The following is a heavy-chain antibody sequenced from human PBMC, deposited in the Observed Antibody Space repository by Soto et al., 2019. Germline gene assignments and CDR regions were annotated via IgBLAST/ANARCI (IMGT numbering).Heavy chain of an antibody. CDR2: ISYDGSNK. Sequence: ESGGGVVQPGRSLRLSCAASGFTFRSYGMHWVRQAPGKGLEWVAVISYDGSNKYYADSVKGRFTISRDNSKNTLYLQMNSLRAEDTAVYYCAKASSSSSDYYGMDVWGQGTTVTVSS. V-gene: IGHV3-30*18. CDR1: GFTFRSYG. J-gene: IGHJ6*02. CDR3: AKASSSSSDYYGMDV. D-gene: IGHD6-6*01.